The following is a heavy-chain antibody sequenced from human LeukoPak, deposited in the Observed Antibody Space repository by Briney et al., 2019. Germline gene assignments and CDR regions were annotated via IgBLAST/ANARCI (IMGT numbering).Heavy chain of an antibody. CDR2: INPSGGST. V-gene: IGHV1-46*01. Sequence: ASVKVSCKASGYTFTSYYMHWVRQAPGQGLEWMGIINPSGGSTSYAQKFQGRVTMTRDMSTSTVYMELSSLSADDTAVYYCARNSGWYGVSWGQGTLVTVSS. J-gene: IGHJ4*02. D-gene: IGHD6-19*01. CDR3: ARNSGWYGVS. CDR1: GYTFTSYY.